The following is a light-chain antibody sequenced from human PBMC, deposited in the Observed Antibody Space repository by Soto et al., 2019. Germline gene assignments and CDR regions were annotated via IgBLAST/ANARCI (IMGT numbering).Light chain of an antibody. CDR1: QSVSSY. CDR3: QPYISSRT. CDR2: DAS. Sequence: VLAPPPATLSLYHGERSTLSCRTSQSVSSYLAWYQQKPGQAPRLLIYDASNRATGIPARFSGSGSGTDFTLTISSLEPEDFAVYYCQPYISSRTFCQGTKVDIK. V-gene: IGKV3-11*01. J-gene: IGKJ1*01.